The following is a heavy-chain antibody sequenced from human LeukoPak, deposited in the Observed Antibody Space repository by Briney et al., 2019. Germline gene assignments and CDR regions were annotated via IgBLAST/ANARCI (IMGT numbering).Heavy chain of an antibody. J-gene: IGHJ2*01. D-gene: IGHD2-2*01. CDR3: ARAEYQLSQFDL. CDR1: GYTFTGYY. CDR2: INPNSGGT. Sequence: ASVKVSCKASGYTFTGYYMHWVRQAPGQGLEWMGWINPNSGGTNYAQEFQGRVTMTRDTSISTAYMELSRLRSDDTAVYYCARAEYQLSQFDLWGRGTLVTVSS. V-gene: IGHV1-2*02.